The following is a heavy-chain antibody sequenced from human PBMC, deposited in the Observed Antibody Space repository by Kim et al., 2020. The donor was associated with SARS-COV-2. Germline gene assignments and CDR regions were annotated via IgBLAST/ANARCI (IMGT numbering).Heavy chain of an antibody. CDR1: GGSISSYY. CDR3: ARCRRWGYYYGMDV. V-gene: IGHV4-59*13. J-gene: IGHJ6*02. Sequence: SETLSLTCTVSGGSISSYYWSWIRQPPGKGLEWIGYIYYSGSTNYNPSLKSRVTISVDTSKNQFSLKLSSVTAADTAVYYCARCRRWGYYYGMDVWGQGTTVTVSS. CDR2: IYYSGST. D-gene: IGHD3-16*01.